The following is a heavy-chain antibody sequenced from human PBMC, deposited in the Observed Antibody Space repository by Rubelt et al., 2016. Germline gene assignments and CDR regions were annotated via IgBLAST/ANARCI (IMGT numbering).Heavy chain of an antibody. V-gene: IGHV4-39*07. CDR3: ATGLQAQRSFDY. CDR2: LYTTGNT. Sequence: QLQLQESGPGLVKPSETLSLTCSVSGGSISSRTYYWGWVRQPPGKGLEWIANLYTTGNTDYHPSLKSRVTMSVDTAKNQFSLRLTSVTAADTAAYYCATGLQAQRSFDYWGQGTLVTVSS. D-gene: IGHD3-16*01. CDR1: GGSISSRTYY. J-gene: IGHJ4*02.